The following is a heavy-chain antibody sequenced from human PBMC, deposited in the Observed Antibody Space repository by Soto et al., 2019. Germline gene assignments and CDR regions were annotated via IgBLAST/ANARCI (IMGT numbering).Heavy chain of an antibody. D-gene: IGHD3-3*01. CDR2: IYWDDDK. V-gene: IGHV2-5*02. CDR3: AHRVLRTVFGLVTTTAIYFDF. Sequence: QITLNESGPTPVKPRQTLTLTCTFSGFSLTTSGVGVGWIRQSPGKAPEWLALIYWDDDKRYSPSLKSRLTNTKDTSKNPVVLTMADLDPADTATYYCAHRVLRTVFGLVTTTAIYFDFWGQGTPVAVSS. CDR1: GFSLTTSGVG. J-gene: IGHJ4*02.